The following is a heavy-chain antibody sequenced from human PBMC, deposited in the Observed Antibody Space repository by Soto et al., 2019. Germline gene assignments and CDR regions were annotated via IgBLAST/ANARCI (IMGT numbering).Heavy chain of an antibody. V-gene: IGHV4-34*01. CDR1: GGSFTGYY. CDR2: INQSGNT. Sequence: SETLSLTCAVYGGSFTGYYWSWIRQPPGKGLEWIGEINQSGNTNYNPSLKSRVTISVDTSKNQLFLNLTSVTAADTAMYYCARHHVRGRTIAGAAEFWGQGTRVTVSS. CDR3: ARHHVRGRTIAGAAEF. J-gene: IGHJ4*02. D-gene: IGHD6-13*01.